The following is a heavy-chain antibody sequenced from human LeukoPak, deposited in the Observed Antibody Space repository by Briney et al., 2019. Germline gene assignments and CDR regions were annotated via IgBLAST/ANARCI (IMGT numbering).Heavy chain of an antibody. J-gene: IGHJ6*02. V-gene: IGHV4-59*01. CDR2: IYYSGST. CDR3: ARDPDSYYYGMDV. Sequence: SQTLSLTCTVSGGSISSYYWSWIRQPPGKGLEWIGYIYYSGSTNYNPSLKSRVTISVDTSKNQFSLKLSSVTAADTAVYYCARDPDSYYYGMDVWGQGTTVTVSS. CDR1: GGSISSYY. D-gene: IGHD2-21*02.